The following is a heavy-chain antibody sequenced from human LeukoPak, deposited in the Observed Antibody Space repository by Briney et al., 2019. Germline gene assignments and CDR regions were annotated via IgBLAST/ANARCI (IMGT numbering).Heavy chain of an antibody. V-gene: IGHV1-58*01. Sequence: ASVKVSCKASGFTFVSSAVQWVRQARGQRLEWIGWIVVGSGNTNYAQKFQERVTITRDMSTSTAYMELSSLTSEDTALYYCAADRYSGYDLRAFDIWGQGTMVTVSS. CDR1: GFTFVSSA. CDR3: AADRYSGYDLRAFDI. J-gene: IGHJ3*02. CDR2: IVVGSGNT. D-gene: IGHD5-12*01.